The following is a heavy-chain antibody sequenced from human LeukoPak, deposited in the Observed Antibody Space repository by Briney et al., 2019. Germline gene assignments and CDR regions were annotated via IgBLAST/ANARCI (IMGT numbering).Heavy chain of an antibody. CDR1: GFTFSVYA. D-gene: IGHD3-10*01. J-gene: IGHJ3*02. CDR2: ISDSGGST. V-gene: IGHV3-23*01. Sequence: GGSLRLSCAASGFTFSVYAMGWLRQAPGKGLVGVSSISDSGGSTHYADAVKGRFTISRDNSKKTLYLRMNSLRAEETAVYYCARDLGSFYNVKAFDIWGKGTLVTVSS. CDR3: ARDLGSFYNVKAFDI.